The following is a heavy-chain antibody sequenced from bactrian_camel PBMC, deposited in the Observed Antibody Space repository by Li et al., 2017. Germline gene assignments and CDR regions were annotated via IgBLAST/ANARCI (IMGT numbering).Heavy chain of an antibody. Sequence: HVQLVESGGGSVPAGGSLRLSCTISGLTFDDRDMGWYRQAPECELVSTISSDSSTYYADSVKGRFTISRDNAKNTVYLQMNNLKPEDTSVYYCAADRGYGLDCDDGAGYWGQGTQVTVS. J-gene: IGHJ6*01. CDR2: ISSDSST. CDR1: GLTFDDRD. D-gene: IGHD3*01. V-gene: IGHV3S60*01. CDR3: AADRGYGLDCDDGAGY.